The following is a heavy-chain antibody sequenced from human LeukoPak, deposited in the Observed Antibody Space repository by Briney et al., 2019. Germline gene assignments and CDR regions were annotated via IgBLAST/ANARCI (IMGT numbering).Heavy chain of an antibody. J-gene: IGHJ6*04. CDR1: GGSISSGGYY. CDR2: IYYSGST. V-gene: IGHV4-31*03. D-gene: IGHD2-2*01. CDR3: ARGGYQLLDGGMDV. Sequence: SQTLSLTCTVSGGSISSGGYYWSWIRQHPGKGLEWVGYIYYSGSTYYNLSLKSRVTISVDTSKNQFSLKLSSVTAADTAVYYCARGGYQLLDGGMDVWGKGTTVTVSS.